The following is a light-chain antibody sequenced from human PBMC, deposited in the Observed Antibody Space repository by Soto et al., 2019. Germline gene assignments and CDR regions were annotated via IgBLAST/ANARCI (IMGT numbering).Light chain of an antibody. Sequence: VMAQSPATLSVSPGERVALSCRASQSVSTNLAWYQQKPGQAPRLLIYGASSRATGIPDRFSGSGSGTDFTLTISRLEPEDFAVYYCQQYGKSLTFGGGTKVDIK. CDR2: GAS. CDR3: QQYGKSLT. J-gene: IGKJ4*01. CDR1: QSVSTN. V-gene: IGKV3D-15*01.